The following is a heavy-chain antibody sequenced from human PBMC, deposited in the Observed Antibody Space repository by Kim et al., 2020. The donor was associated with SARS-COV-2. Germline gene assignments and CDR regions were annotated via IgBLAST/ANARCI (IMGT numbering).Heavy chain of an antibody. CDR3: ARGGSGWYLNYYGMDV. J-gene: IGHJ6*02. CDR2: IIPIFGTA. CDR1: GGTFSSYA. Sequence: SVKVSCKASGGTFSSYAISWVRQAPGQGLEWMGGIIPIFGTANYAQKFQGRVTITADESTSTAYMELSSLRSEDTAVYYCARGGSGWYLNYYGMDVWGQGTTVTVSS. D-gene: IGHD6-19*01. V-gene: IGHV1-69*13.